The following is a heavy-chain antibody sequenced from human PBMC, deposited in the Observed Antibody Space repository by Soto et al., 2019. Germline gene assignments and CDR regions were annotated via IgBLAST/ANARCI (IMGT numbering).Heavy chain of an antibody. D-gene: IGHD3-9*01. J-gene: IGHJ3*02. CDR3: AKDEGDPRDYDILTGYAFDI. CDR2: ISGSGGST. CDR1: GFTFSSYA. Sequence: GGSLRLSCAASGFTFSSYAMSWVRQAPGKGLEWVSAISGSGGSTYYADSVKGRFTISRDNSKNTLYLQMNSLRAEDTAVYYCAKDEGDPRDYDILTGYAFDIWGQGTMVTVSS. V-gene: IGHV3-23*01.